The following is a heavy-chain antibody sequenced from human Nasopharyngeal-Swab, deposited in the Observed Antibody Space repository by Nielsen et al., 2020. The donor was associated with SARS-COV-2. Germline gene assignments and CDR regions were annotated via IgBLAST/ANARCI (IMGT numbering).Heavy chain of an antibody. J-gene: IGHJ4*02. CDR3: AKARYSGSYPLPFFDY. D-gene: IGHD1-26*01. V-gene: IGHV3-30*18. CDR1: GFTFSSYG. Sequence: GGSLRLSCAASGFTFSSYGMHWVRQAPGKGLEWVAVISYDGSNKYYADSVKGRFTISRDNSKNTLYLQMNSLRAEDTAVYYCAKARYSGSYPLPFFDYWGQGTLVTVSS. CDR2: ISYDGSNK.